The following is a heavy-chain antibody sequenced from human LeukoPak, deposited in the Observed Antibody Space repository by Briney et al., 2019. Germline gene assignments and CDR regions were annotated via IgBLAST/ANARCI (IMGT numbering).Heavy chain of an antibody. CDR1: GFXFRSYW. V-gene: IGHV3-74*01. D-gene: IGHD4-17*01. Sequence: GGSLRLSCAASGFXFRSYWMHWVRQAPGKGLVWVSRIKTDGRSTSYADSVKGRFTISRDNAKNTLYLQMNSLRAEDTAVYYCARDLEVTTTLDYWGQGTLVTVSS. CDR3: ARDLEVTTTLDY. J-gene: IGHJ4*02. CDR2: IKTDGRST.